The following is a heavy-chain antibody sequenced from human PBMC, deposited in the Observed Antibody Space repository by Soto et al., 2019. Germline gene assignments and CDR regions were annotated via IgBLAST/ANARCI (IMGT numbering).Heavy chain of an antibody. CDR1: GFSLSTSGVG. CDR3: IQSRCGGDCLQSYASHYYYGMDV. J-gene: IGHJ6*02. CDR2: IYWDDDK. Sequence: QITLKESGPTLVKPTQTLTLTCTFSGFSLSTSGVGVGWIRQPPGKALEWLALIYWDDDKRYSPSLRSRLTISKDTSQNQVVLTMTNMDPVDTATYHCIQSRCGGDCLQSYASHYYYGMDVWGQGTTVTVSS. V-gene: IGHV2-5*02. D-gene: IGHD2-21*02.